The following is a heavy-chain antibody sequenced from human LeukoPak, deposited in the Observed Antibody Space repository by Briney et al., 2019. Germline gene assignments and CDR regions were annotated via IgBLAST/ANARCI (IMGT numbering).Heavy chain of an antibody. CDR2: ISETGGTT. D-gene: IGHD6-19*01. J-gene: IGHJ4*02. V-gene: IGHV3-23*01. CDR3: AKDGDIAVTGATGGFDY. Sequence: PGGSLRLSCAASGFTFSSYGLNWVRQAPGKGLEWVSAISETGGTTIYADSVKGRFTISRDNSKNTLYLQMNSLRAEDTAVYYCAKDGDIAVTGATGGFDYWGQGALVTVSS. CDR1: GFTFSSYG.